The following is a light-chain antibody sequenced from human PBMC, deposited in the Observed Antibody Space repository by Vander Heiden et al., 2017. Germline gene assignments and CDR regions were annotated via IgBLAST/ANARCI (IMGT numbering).Light chain of an antibody. CDR1: SRDVGSYNL. Sequence: QSALTQPASVSGSPGQSITISCTGTSRDVGSYNLVSWYQQHPGKAPKLMIYEVSKRPSGVSNRFSGSKSGNTASLTSSGLQAEDEADYYCCSYAGSNWVFGGGTKLTVL. CDR3: CSYAGSNWV. J-gene: IGLJ3*02. CDR2: EVS. V-gene: IGLV2-23*02.